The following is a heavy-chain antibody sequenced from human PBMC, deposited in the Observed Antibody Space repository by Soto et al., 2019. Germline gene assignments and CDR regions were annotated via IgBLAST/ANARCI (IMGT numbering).Heavy chain of an antibody. CDR1: GYTFTSYG. CDR3: ASDFPQAAAGT. D-gene: IGHD6-13*01. V-gene: IGHV1-3*01. J-gene: IGHJ5*02. Sequence: ASVKVSCKASGYTFTSYGISWVRQAPGQGLEWMGWINAGNGNTKYSQKFQGRVTITRDTSASTAYMELSSLRSEDTAVYYCASDFPQAAAGTWGQGTLVTVSS. CDR2: INAGNGNT.